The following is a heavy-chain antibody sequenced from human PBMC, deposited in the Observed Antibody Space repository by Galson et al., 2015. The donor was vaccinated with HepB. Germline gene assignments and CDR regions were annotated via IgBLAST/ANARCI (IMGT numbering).Heavy chain of an antibody. CDR3: ARDTRVGSGDY. CDR1: GFTFSSYE. J-gene: IGHJ4*02. CDR2: ISSSGSTI. Sequence: SLRLSCAASGFTFSSYEMNWVRQAPGEGLEWVSYISSSGSTIYYADSVKGRFTISRDNAKNSLYLQMNSLRAEDTAVYYCARDTRVGSGDYWGQGTLVTVSS. V-gene: IGHV3-48*03. D-gene: IGHD1-26*01.